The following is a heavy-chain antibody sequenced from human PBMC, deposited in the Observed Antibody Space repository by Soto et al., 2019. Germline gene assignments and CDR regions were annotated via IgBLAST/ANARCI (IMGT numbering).Heavy chain of an antibody. J-gene: IGHJ4*02. CDR3: SRKGGGDRILDY. CDR2: IYWDDAK. V-gene: IGHV2-5*02. Sequence: QITLKESGPTLVKPTQTLTLTCTFSGFSLSTSGVGVGWIRQPPGKALEWLALIYWDDAKHYSPSLKSRLTNPKDNSKNQIGLKGTKMGPVDTAKYYCSRKGGGDRILDYWGQGTLVTVSS. D-gene: IGHD3-16*01. CDR1: GFSLSTSGVG.